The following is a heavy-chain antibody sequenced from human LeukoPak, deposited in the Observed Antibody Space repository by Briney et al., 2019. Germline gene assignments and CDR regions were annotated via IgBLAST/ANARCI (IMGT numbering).Heavy chain of an antibody. Sequence: SETLSLTCTVSGGSISSSNYHWGWIRQPPGKGLEWIGNIFYTGNTYYNPSLKSRVTISVDTSKNQFSLNLSSVTAADTAVYYCARVQVAYCSGGSCYSFDSWGQGTLVTVSS. CDR2: IFYTGNT. CDR1: GGSISSSNYH. J-gene: IGHJ4*02. V-gene: IGHV4-39*07. CDR3: ARVQVAYCSGGSCYSFDS. D-gene: IGHD2-15*01.